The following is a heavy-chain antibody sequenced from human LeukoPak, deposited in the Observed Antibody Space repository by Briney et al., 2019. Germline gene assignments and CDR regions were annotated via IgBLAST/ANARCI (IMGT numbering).Heavy chain of an antibody. V-gene: IGHV7-4-1*02. J-gene: IGHJ4*02. CDR3: ASSYCSGGHCHPQQKVYYFDF. CDR1: GYTFTTYP. D-gene: IGHD2-15*01. Sequence: GASVKVSCKASGYTFTTYPMNWVRQAPGQGLEWMGWINTKTGDPTYAQGFTGRFVFSLDTSVSTAYLQISSLKPEDTAVYYCASSYCSGGHCHPQQKVYYFDFWGQGTLVTVSS. CDR2: INTKTGDP.